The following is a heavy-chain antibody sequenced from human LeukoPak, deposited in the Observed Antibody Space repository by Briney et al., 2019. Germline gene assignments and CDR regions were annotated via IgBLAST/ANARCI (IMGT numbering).Heavy chain of an antibody. J-gene: IGHJ5*02. D-gene: IGHD6-6*01. V-gene: IGHV4-34*01. CDR1: GGSFSGYY. CDR3: ARVGSRVAVRRSPTAFDP. CDR2: INHSGST. Sequence: SETLSLTCAVYGGSFSGYYWSWIRQPPGKGLEWIGEINHSGSTNYNPSLKSRVTISADRSKNQFSLMMNAVTAADTAVYYCARVGSRVAVRRSPTAFDPWGQGTLVIVSS.